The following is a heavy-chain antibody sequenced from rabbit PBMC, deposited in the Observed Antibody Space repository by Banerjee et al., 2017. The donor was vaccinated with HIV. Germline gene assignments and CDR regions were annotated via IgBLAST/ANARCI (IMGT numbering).Heavy chain of an antibody. CDR3: ARDADGAAYGYVL. CDR2: IDGGSAGGT. J-gene: IGHJ3*01. CDR1: GFTITNYYY. D-gene: IGHD6-1*01. Sequence: QEQLEESGGGLVQPEGSLTLTCKASGFTITNYYYMCWVRQAPGKGLEWIGCIDGGSAGGTFYASWVNGRFTISKTSSTTVTLQMTSLTAADTATYFCARDADGAAYGYVLWGQGTLVTVS. V-gene: IGHV1S45*01.